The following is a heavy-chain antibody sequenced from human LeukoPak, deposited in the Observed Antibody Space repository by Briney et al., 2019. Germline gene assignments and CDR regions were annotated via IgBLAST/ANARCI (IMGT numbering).Heavy chain of an antibody. CDR3: ARDHKSSSWPGAFDI. CDR1: GFTFSSYS. CDR2: ISSSSSYI. D-gene: IGHD6-13*01. V-gene: IGHV3-21*01. Sequence: KPGGSLRLSCAASGFTFSSYSMSWVRQAPGKGLEWVSSISSSSSYIYYADSVKGRFTISRDNAKNSLYLQMNSLRAEDTAVYYCARDHKSSSWPGAFDIWGQGTMVTVSS. J-gene: IGHJ3*02.